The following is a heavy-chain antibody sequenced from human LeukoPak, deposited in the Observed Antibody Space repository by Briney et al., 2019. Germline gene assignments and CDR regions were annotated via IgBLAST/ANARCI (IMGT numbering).Heavy chain of an antibody. J-gene: IGHJ3*02. V-gene: IGHV4-31*03. Sequence: PSQTLSLTCTVSGGPISSGGYYWSRIRQHPGKGLEWIGYIYYSGSTYYNPSLKSRVTISVDTSKNQFSLKLSSVTAADTAVYYCARGRYNWNDGFDAFDIWGQGTMVTVSS. CDR2: IYYSGST. CDR1: GGPISSGGYY. D-gene: IGHD1-20*01. CDR3: ARGRYNWNDGFDAFDI.